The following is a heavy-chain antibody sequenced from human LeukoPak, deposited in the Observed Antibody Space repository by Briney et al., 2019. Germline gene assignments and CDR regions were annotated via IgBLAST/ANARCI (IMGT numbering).Heavy chain of an antibody. V-gene: IGHV3-30*18. CDR2: ISYDGSNK. J-gene: IGHJ6*03. CDR1: GFTFSSYG. CDR3: AKTPSYRSYYYMDV. Sequence: TGGSLRLSCAASGFTFSSYGMHWVRQAPGKGLEWVAVISYDGSNKYYADSVKGRFTISRDNSKNTLYLQMNSLRAEDTAVYYCAKTPSYRSYYYMDVWGKGTTVTVSS. D-gene: IGHD1-26*01.